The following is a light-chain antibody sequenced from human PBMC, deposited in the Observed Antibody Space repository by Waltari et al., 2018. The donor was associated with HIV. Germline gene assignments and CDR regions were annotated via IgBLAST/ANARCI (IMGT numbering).Light chain of an antibody. Sequence: QSALTQPASVSGSPGQSITISCTRTSSAVGNYNLVSWYQQHPGKAPKVMIYEVSKRPSGFSNRFSGSKSGNTASLTISGLQAEDEADYYCCSYAGSSTLVFGGGTKLTVL. CDR2: EVS. CDR3: CSYAGSSTLV. V-gene: IGLV2-23*02. CDR1: SSAVGNYNL. J-gene: IGLJ2*01.